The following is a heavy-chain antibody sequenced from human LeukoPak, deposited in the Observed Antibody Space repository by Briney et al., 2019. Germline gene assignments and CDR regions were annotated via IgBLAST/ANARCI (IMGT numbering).Heavy chain of an antibody. CDR2: IIPIFGTA. D-gene: IGHD6-13*01. CDR3: ARWGSSWYGDYFDY. J-gene: IGHJ4*02. CDR1: GGTFSSYA. Sequence: SVTVSCKASGGTFSSYAISWVRQAPGQGLEWMGGIIPIFGTANYAQKFQGRVTITADESTSTAYMELSSLRSEDTAVYYCARWGSSWYGDYFDYWGQGTLVTVSS. V-gene: IGHV1-69*01.